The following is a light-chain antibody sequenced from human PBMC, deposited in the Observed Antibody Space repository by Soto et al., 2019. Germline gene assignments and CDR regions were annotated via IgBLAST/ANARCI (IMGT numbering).Light chain of an antibody. V-gene: IGKV1-39*01. CDR1: QTISSY. CDR3: QQYDSFSVT. J-gene: IGKJ1*01. CDR2: AAS. Sequence: DIQMTQSPSSLSASVGYRFTITCRASQTISSYLNWYQQKPGKAPKLLIYAASSLQSGVPSRFSGSGSGTDFTLTISSLQPEDFATYYCQQYDSFSVTFGQGTTVDIK.